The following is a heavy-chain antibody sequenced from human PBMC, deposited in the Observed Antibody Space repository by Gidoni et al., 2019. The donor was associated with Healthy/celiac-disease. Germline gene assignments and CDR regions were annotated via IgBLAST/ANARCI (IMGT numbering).Heavy chain of an antibody. CDR2: IYYSGST. Sequence: QLQLQESGPGLVKPSETLSLTCTVSGGSISSSSYYWGWIRQPPGKGLEWIGSIYYSGSTYYNPSLKSRVTISVDTSKNQFSLKLSSVTAADTAVYYCARDEGQWLIPNWYFDLWGRGTLVTVSS. CDR3: ARDEGQWLIPNWYFDL. V-gene: IGHV4-39*07. CDR1: GGSISSSSYY. D-gene: IGHD6-19*01. J-gene: IGHJ2*01.